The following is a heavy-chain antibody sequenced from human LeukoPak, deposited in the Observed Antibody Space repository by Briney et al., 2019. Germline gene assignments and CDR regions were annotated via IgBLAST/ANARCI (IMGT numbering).Heavy chain of an antibody. D-gene: IGHD3-10*01. CDR2: IKHDGSEK. CDR1: GFTDPTNY. CDR3: ARDRDYYNYFEY. Sequence: GGSLRLSCAASGFTDPTNYMTWVRQAPGKGLEWVANIKHDGSEKYYVDSVKGRFTISRDNAKNSLYLQMNSLRGEDTAVYYCARDRDYYNYFEYWGQGTLVTVSS. J-gene: IGHJ4*02. V-gene: IGHV3-7*04.